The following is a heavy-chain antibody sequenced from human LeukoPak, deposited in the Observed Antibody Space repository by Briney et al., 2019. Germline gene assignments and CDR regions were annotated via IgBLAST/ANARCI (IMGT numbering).Heavy chain of an antibody. D-gene: IGHD3-22*01. CDR2: IKKDGSEK. CDR1: GFIFSSYW. Sequence: PGGPLRLSCAASGFIFSSYWMTWVRQAPGKGLEWVANIKKDGSEKYYVDSVKGRFTISRDNAKNSLYLQMNSLRAEDTAVYYCARSGYYYDSSGYYFDYWGQGTLVTASS. J-gene: IGHJ4*02. CDR3: ARSGYYYDSSGYYFDY. V-gene: IGHV3-7*01.